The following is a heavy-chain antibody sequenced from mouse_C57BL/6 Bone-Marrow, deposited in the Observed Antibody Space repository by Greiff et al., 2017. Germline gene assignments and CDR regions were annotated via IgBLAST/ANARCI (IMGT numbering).Heavy chain of an antibody. J-gene: IGHJ4*01. D-gene: IGHD2-2*01. V-gene: IGHV1-5*01. CDR2: IYPGNGDT. CDR1: GYTFTSYW. Sequence: VQLQQSGTVLARPGASVKMSCKTSGYTFTSYWMHWVKQRPGQGLEWIGAIYPGNGDTSYNQKFKGKAKLTAVTSASTAYMELSRLTTEDSAVYYFTRSLCYGYDWDAMDYWGQGTSVTVSS. CDR3: TRSLCYGYDWDAMDY.